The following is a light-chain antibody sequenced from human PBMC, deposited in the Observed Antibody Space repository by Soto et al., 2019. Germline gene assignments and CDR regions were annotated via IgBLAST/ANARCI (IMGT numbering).Light chain of an antibody. CDR3: QHYNSYGT. Sequence: DIQMTQSPSTRSASVGDTVTVTCRASQSVSGWLAWYQQKPGKAPKLLIYKASTLKSVVPSRFSGSGSGTEFTLTISSLQPDDFATYYCQHYNSYGTFGQGTKVDIK. V-gene: IGKV1-5*03. J-gene: IGKJ1*01. CDR1: QSVSGW. CDR2: KAS.